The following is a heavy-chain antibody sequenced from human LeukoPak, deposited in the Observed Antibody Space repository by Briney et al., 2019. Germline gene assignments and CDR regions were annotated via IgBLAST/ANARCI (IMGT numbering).Heavy chain of an antibody. J-gene: IGHJ4*02. Sequence: GGSLRLSCAASGFTFSRNWMTWVRQAPGKGLEWVASIKHDGSEKYYVDSVRGRFTISRDNSKNTLYLQMNSLRAEDTAVYYCAKGAAAAPFDYWGQGTLVTVSS. V-gene: IGHV3-7*01. CDR1: GFTFSRNW. D-gene: IGHD6-13*01. CDR2: IKHDGSEK. CDR3: AKGAAAAPFDY.